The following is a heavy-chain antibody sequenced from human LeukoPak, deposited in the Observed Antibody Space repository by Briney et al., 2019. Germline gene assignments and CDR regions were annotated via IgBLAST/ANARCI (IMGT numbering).Heavy chain of an antibody. V-gene: IGHV1-46*01. D-gene: IGHD5-12*01. J-gene: IGHJ4*02. CDR3: ARAPAGYDALDN. CDR2: INPSGSST. CDR1: GYTFMNFY. Sequence: ASVKVSCKTSGYTFMNFYIHWVRQAPGQGLEWMGIINPSGSSTRYAQTFQGRVTMTRDTSTSTVYMELSGLKSEDTAVYYCARAPAGYDALDNWGQGTLVTVSS.